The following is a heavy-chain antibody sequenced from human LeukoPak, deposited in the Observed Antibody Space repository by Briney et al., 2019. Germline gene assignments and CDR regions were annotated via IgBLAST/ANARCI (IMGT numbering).Heavy chain of an antibody. D-gene: IGHD2-2*01. V-gene: IGHV4-4*07. CDR3: ARDFPIVVVPADDPGSYYYYYMDV. CDR1: GGSISSYC. CDR2: IYTSAST. Sequence: SSETLSLTCTVSGGSISSYCWSWIRQPAGKGLEWIGRIYTSASTNYNPSLKSRVTMSVDTSKNQFSLKLSSVTAADTAVYYCARDFPIVVVPADDPGSYYYYYMDVWGKGTTVTVSS. J-gene: IGHJ6*03.